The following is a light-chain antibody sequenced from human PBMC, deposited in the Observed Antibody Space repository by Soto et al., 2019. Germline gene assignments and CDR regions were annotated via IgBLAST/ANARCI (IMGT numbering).Light chain of an antibody. CDR1: HDISRW. Sequence: DVLMTQFPSSLSASVGDRVTITCRASHDISRWLTWYQVRPGKAPKALIYAAASLQSGVPSRFSGSGSGTEYTLTISSLQPEDFATYYCQQATDFPPTFGQGTKVDIK. V-gene: IGKV1-12*01. J-gene: IGKJ1*01. CDR2: AAA. CDR3: QQATDFPPT.